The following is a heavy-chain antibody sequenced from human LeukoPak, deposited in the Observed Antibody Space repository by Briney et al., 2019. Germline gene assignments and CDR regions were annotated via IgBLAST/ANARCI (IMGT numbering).Heavy chain of an antibody. CDR1: GFTFSNYG. D-gene: IGHD2-2*01. V-gene: IGHV3-30*03. J-gene: IGHJ4*02. CDR2: ISYDGSEK. Sequence: GGSLRLSCAATGFTFSNYGMHWVRQAPGKGLEWVTFISYDGSEKYYGDSVKGRFTISRDNSKNTLYLQMNSLRPEDTALYYCARDAAMVSPYSDYWGQGTLVTVSS. CDR3: ARDAAMVSPYSDY.